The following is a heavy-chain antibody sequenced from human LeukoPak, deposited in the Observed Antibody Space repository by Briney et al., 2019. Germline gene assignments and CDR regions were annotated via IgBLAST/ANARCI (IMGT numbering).Heavy chain of an antibody. CDR2: INHSGST. V-gene: IGHV4-34*01. D-gene: IGHD1-20*01. Sequence: SETLSLTCAVYGGSFSGYYWSWIRQPPGKGLEWIGEINHSGSTNYNPSLKSRVTISVDTSKNQFSLKLSSVTAADTAVYYCARYTRITGTFYWFDPWGQGTLVTVSS. CDR3: ARYTRITGTFYWFDP. CDR1: GGSFSGYY. J-gene: IGHJ5*02.